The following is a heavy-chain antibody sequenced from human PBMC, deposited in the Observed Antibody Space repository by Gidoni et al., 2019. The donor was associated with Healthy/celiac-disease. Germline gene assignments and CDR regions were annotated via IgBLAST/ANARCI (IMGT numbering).Heavy chain of an antibody. CDR3: ARNRIAVAGTLPDDYYYYGMDV. Sequence: QVPLVQSGAEVKKPGASVKVPCKASGYTFTSYGISWVRQAPGQWLEWMGWISAYNGNTNYAQKLQGRVTMTTDTSTSTAYMELRSLRSDDTAVYYCARNRIAVAGTLPDDYYYYGMDVWGQGTTVTVSS. V-gene: IGHV1-18*01. D-gene: IGHD6-19*01. CDR1: GYTFTSYG. J-gene: IGHJ6*02. CDR2: ISAYNGNT.